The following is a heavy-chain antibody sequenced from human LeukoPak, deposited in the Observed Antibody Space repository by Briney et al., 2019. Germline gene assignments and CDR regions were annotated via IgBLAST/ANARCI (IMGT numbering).Heavy chain of an antibody. V-gene: IGHV3-23*01. CDR2: ISGSGGST. CDR1: GFTFRTYA. D-gene: IGHD3-10*02. J-gene: IGHJ3*02. Sequence: GGSLRLSCAASGFTFRTYAASWVRQAPGKGLEWVSAISGSGGSTYYADSVKGRFTISRDNSKNTLYLQMNSLRAEDTAVYYCAKDLRSGSYYSDAFDIWGQGTMVTVSS. CDR3: AKDLRSGSYYSDAFDI.